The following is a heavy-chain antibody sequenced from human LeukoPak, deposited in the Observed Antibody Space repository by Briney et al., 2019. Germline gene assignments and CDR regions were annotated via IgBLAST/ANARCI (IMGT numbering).Heavy chain of an antibody. CDR1: GGSFSGYY. D-gene: IGHD2-2*02. CDR3: ARVVRYCSSTSCYTKLYWFDP. Sequence: SETLSLTCAVYGGSFSGYYWSWTRQPPGKGLEWIGEINHSGSTNYNPSLKSRVTISVDTSKNQFSLKLSSVTAADTAVYYCARVVRYCSSTSCYTKLYWFDPWGQGTLVTVSS. CDR2: INHSGST. J-gene: IGHJ5*02. V-gene: IGHV4-34*01.